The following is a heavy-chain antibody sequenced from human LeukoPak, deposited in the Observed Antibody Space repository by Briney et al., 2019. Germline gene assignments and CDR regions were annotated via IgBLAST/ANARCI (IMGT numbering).Heavy chain of an antibody. CDR2: IRSKANSYAT. J-gene: IGHJ5*02. CDR3: TNCPQWLARFDP. D-gene: IGHD6-19*01. CDR1: WFTFSGSA. Sequence: GGSLRLSCAASWFTFSGSAMHSVRQASGKGLEWVGRIRSKANSYATAYAASVKGRFTISRDDSKNTAYLQMNSLKTEDTAVYYCTNCPQWLARFDPWGQGTLVTVSS. V-gene: IGHV3-73*01.